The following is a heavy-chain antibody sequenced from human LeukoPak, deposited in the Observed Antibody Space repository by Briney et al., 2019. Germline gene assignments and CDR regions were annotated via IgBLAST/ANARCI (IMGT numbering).Heavy chain of an antibody. CDR3: ARDEYSSLTLMDV. D-gene: IGHD6-6*01. CDR2: IWYDGSNK. Sequence: GGSLRLSCAASGFTFSSYGMHWVRQAPGKGLEWVAVIWYDGSNKYYADSVKGRFTISRDDSKNTLYLQMNSLRAEDTAVYYCARDEYSSLTLMDVWGQGTTVTVSS. J-gene: IGHJ6*02. V-gene: IGHV3-33*01. CDR1: GFTFSSYG.